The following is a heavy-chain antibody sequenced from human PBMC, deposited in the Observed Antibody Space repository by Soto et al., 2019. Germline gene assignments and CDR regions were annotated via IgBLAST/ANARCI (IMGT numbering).Heavy chain of an antibody. CDR1: GLNFSGSA. Sequence: PGGSLRLSCATSGLNFSGSAMHWARQASGKGLEWVGRIRSRPHNYATTYAASVEGRFTISRDDSKNTVYLQMNGLKTDDTAMYYCTTERDYWGRGTLVTVSS. V-gene: IGHV3-73*01. CDR3: TTERDY. J-gene: IGHJ4*02. CDR2: IRSRPHNYAT.